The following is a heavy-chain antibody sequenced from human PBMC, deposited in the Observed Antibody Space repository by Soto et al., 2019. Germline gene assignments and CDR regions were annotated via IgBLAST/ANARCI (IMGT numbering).Heavy chain of an antibody. V-gene: IGHV1-46*01. J-gene: IGHJ4*02. D-gene: IGHD2-15*01. CDR3: ARDLGGWPDY. CDR1: GYTFTSYG. CDR2: INPRGGST. Sequence: ASVKVSCKASGYTFTSYGISWVRQAPGQGLEWMGIINPRGGSTNYAQRFHGRVTMTRDTSTSTAYLDLRSLRSDDTAVYYCARDLGGWPDYWGQGTLVTVSS.